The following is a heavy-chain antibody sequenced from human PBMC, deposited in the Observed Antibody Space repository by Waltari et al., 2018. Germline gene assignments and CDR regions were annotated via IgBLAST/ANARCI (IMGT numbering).Heavy chain of an antibody. CDR1: GYTFTSYG. CDR2: ISTYNDNT. CDR3: ARDPGAGRGFDY. D-gene: IGHD1-26*01. V-gene: IGHV1-18*01. Sequence: QVQVLQSGAEVKIPGASVKVSCTTSGYTFTSYGISWVRQAPGQGLEWMGWISTYNDNTNYAQNLQNRVTMTTDTSTSTAYLELRSLRSDDTAVYYCARDPGAGRGFDYWGQGTPVTVSS. J-gene: IGHJ4*02.